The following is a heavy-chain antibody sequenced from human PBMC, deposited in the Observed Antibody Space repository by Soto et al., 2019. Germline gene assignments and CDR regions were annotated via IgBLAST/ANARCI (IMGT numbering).Heavy chain of an antibody. D-gene: IGHD3-10*01. CDR2: ISAYNGNT. V-gene: IGHV1-18*01. CDR3: VRDRLYYDWGSGNYNGEFDY. CDR1: GYPFTSYT. J-gene: IGHJ4*02. Sequence: QVQLVQSGAEVKKPGAAVKVSCKATGYPFTSYTISWVRQAPGQGLEWVGWISAYNGNTKYAQKVQDRVTMTTDTSTSTAYMELRSLRSDDTAVYYCVRDRLYYDWGSGNYNGEFDYWGQGTLVTVSS.